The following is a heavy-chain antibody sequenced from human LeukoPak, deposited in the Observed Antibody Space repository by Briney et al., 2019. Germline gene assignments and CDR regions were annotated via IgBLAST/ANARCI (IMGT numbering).Heavy chain of an antibody. CDR1: GFTFSSYE. D-gene: IGHD2-21*02. Sequence: GGSLRLSCAASGFTFSSYEMNWVRQAPGKGLEWVSYISSSGSTIYYADSVKGRFTISRDNAKNSLYLQMSSLRAEDTAVYYCVRASHVVVVTGIPQGYYYYMDVWGKGTTVTVSS. CDR2: ISSSGSTI. J-gene: IGHJ6*03. CDR3: VRASHVVVVTGIPQGYYYYMDV. V-gene: IGHV3-48*03.